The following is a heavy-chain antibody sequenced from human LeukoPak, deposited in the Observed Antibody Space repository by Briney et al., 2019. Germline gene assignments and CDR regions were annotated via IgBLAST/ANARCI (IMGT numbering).Heavy chain of an antibody. D-gene: IGHD5-24*01. J-gene: IGHJ3*02. CDR1: GGSISSYY. Sequence: SETLSLTCTVSGGSISSYYWSWIRQPPGKGLEWIGYIYYSGSTNYNPSLKSRVTISVDTSKNQFSLKLSSVTAADTAVYYCARILRDGYSPGAFDIWGQRTMVTVSS. V-gene: IGHV4-59*01. CDR2: IYYSGST. CDR3: ARILRDGYSPGAFDI.